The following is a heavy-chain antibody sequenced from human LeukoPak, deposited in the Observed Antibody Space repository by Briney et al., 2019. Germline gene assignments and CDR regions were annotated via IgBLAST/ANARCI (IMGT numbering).Heavy chain of an antibody. Sequence: ASAKVSCKASGYTFTGYYMHWVRQAPGQGLEWMGWINPNSGGTNYAQKFQGRVTMTRDTSISTAYMELSRLRSDDTAVYYCARDPGSGYSFLYYFDYWGQGTLVTVSS. CDR2: INPNSGGT. CDR3: ARDPGSGYSFLYYFDY. CDR1: GYTFTGYY. J-gene: IGHJ4*02. D-gene: IGHD5-18*01. V-gene: IGHV1-2*02.